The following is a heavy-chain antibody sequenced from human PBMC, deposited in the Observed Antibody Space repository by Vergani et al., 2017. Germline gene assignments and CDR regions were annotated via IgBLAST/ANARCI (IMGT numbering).Heavy chain of an antibody. Sequence: EVHLVQSGSEVKKPGATVKMSCKVSGYSFTDYYLHWVRQAPEKGLEWLGQIDPENGETKYPEKFHARVSITADTSADTAYLELRSLRYDDTAVYYCATTSSGEVTDSWGSLDVFGQGTTVTVSS. J-gene: IGHJ6*02. CDR2: IDPENGET. CDR1: GYSFTDYY. D-gene: IGHD3-16*01. CDR3: ATTSSGEVTDSWGSLDV. V-gene: IGHV1-69-2*01.